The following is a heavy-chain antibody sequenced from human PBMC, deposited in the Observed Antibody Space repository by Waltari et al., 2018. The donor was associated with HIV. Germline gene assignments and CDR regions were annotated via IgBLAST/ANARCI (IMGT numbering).Heavy chain of an antibody. D-gene: IGHD4-17*01. Sequence: QVQLVQSGAEVKKPGSSVKVSCKSSGGTFRSYGINWVRQAPGQGLAWMGGIIPVLGTTNYAQKFQGRVTITADTSTNTVYMALSSLRSEDTAVYYCARDHGDYNDPPFDYWGQGTQVTVSS. CDR1: GGTFRSYG. CDR3: ARDHGDYNDPPFDY. CDR2: IIPVLGTT. V-gene: IGHV1-69*06. J-gene: IGHJ4*02.